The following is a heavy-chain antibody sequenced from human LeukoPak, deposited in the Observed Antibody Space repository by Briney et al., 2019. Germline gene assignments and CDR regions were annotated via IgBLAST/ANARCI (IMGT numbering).Heavy chain of an antibody. CDR3: ARHNGGYSDYYYGMDV. J-gene: IGHJ6*01. Sequence: GESLKIPCKGFGYSFTSHWNSRVRQMPGKGVELMGRIDPSDSYSNYSPSFQGHVTISADKSISTAYLQWSSLKASDTAMYYCARHNGGYSDYYYGMDVWGQGTTVTVSS. CDR2: IDPSDSYS. CDR1: GYSFTSHW. V-gene: IGHV5-10-1*01. D-gene: IGHD5-12*01.